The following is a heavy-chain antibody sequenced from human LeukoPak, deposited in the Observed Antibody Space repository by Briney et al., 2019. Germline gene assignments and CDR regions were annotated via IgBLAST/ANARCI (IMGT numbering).Heavy chain of an antibody. CDR1: GFTVSNNY. D-gene: IGHD6-13*01. Sequence: PGGSLRLSCAASGFTVSNNYMTWVRQAPGKGLEWVSVIYSGGNTYYADSVKGRFTISRDNSKDTLYLQMNSLRAEDTAVYYCARVEYSISSGAFDIWGQGAMVTVFS. CDR3: ARVEYSISSGAFDI. J-gene: IGHJ3*02. V-gene: IGHV3-53*01. CDR2: IYSGGNT.